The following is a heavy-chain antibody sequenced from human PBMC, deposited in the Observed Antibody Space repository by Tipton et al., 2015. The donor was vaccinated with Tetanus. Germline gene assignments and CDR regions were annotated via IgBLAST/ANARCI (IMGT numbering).Heavy chain of an antibody. D-gene: IGHD1-26*01. CDR2: FHYTGNT. V-gene: IGHV4-39*01. J-gene: IGHJ4*02. Sequence: TLSLTCIVSGGSIGSSFYYWGWIRQPPGKGLEWVGSFHYTGNTHYNPSLKSRVTISADTSKNQYSLELSSVTAADTAVYYCARHGRAESDTTQHFDYWGQGTLVTVSS. CDR3: ARHGRAESDTTQHFDY. CDR1: GGSIGSSFYY.